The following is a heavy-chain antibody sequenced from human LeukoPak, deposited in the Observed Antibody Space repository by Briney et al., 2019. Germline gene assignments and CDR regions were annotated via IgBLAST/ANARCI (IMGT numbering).Heavy chain of an antibody. Sequence: GGSLRLSCAASGFTFSTYSMNWVRQAPGKGLEWVSAISGSGGSTYYAGSVKGRFTISRDNSKNTLYLQMNSLRAEDTAVYYCAKETGDFWSGYYYLDYWGQGTLVTVSS. CDR3: AKETGDFWSGYYYLDY. CDR1: GFTFSTYS. CDR2: ISGSGGST. V-gene: IGHV3-23*01. D-gene: IGHD3-3*01. J-gene: IGHJ4*02.